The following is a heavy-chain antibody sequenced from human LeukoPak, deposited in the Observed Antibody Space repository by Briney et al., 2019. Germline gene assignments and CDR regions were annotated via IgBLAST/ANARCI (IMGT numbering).Heavy chain of an antibody. CDR1: GGSFSGYY. D-gene: IGHD3-16*02. V-gene: IGHV4-34*01. CDR3: ARDDDYVWGSYRFDY. J-gene: IGHJ4*02. CDR2: INHSGST. Sequence: SETLSLTCAVYGGSFSGYYWSWIRQPPGKGLEWIGEINHSGSTNYNPSLKSRVTISVDTSKNQFSLKLSSVTAADTAVYYCARDDDYVWGSYRFDYWGQGTLVTVSS.